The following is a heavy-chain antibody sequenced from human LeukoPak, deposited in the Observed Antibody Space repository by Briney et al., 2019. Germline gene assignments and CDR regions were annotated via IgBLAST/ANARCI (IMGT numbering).Heavy chain of an antibody. CDR2: IYYSGST. Sequence: PSETLSLTCTVSGGSISSGDYYWSWIRQPPGKGLEWIGYIYYSGSTYYNPSLKSRVTISVDASKNQFSLKLSSVTAADTAVYYCAREPYYYDSSGYLPSAFDIWGQGTMVTVSS. J-gene: IGHJ3*02. D-gene: IGHD3-22*01. V-gene: IGHV4-30-4*08. CDR3: AREPYYYDSSGYLPSAFDI. CDR1: GGSISSGDYY.